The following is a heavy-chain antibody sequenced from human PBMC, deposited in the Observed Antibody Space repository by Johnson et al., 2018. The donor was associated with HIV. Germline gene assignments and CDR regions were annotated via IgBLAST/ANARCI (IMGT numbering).Heavy chain of an antibody. V-gene: IGHV3-33*08. J-gene: IGHJ3*02. Sequence: QVQLVESGGGLVQPGESLRLSCAASGFTFSNYGMHWVRQAPGKGLEWVAFIRYDGDITYYADSVKGRFTISRDNSKNTLYLQMNSLRAEDTAVYYCARRDDIRNGAFDIWGQGTMVTVSS. D-gene: IGHD3-22*01. CDR1: GFTFSNYG. CDR2: IRYDGDIT. CDR3: ARRDDIRNGAFDI.